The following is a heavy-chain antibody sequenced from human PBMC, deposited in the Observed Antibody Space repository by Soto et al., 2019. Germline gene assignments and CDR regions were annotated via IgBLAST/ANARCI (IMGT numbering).Heavy chain of an antibody. V-gene: IGHV1-69*06. J-gene: IGHJ2*01. D-gene: IGHD3-22*01. CDR2: IIPVFGTT. Sequence: QVQLVQSGAEVKKPGSSVKVSCTSSGGTFGNYAVSWVRQAPGQGLEWMGNIIPVFGTTNYARKFLGRVTITADKSTGASYMVLRGLRSDAPAVYYCARVFYDGRGFYSWYFTLWGRGTPVTVSS. CDR3: ARVFYDGRGFYSWYFTL. CDR1: GGTFGNYA.